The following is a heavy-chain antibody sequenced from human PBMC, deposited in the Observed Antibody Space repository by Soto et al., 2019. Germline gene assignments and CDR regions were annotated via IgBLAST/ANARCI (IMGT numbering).Heavy chain of an antibody. CDR1: GFTFDDYT. V-gene: IGHV3-43*01. Sequence: GGSLRLSCAASGFTFDDYTMHWVRQAPGKGLEWVSLISWDGGSTYYADSVKGRFTISRDNSKNSLYLQMNSLRTEDTALYYCAKDYGDYNYYYYGMDVWGQGTTVTVSS. CDR3: AKDYGDYNYYYYGMDV. CDR2: ISWDGGST. D-gene: IGHD4-17*01. J-gene: IGHJ6*02.